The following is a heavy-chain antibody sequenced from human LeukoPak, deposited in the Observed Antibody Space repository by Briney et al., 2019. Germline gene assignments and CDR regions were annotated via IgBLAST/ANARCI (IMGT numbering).Heavy chain of an antibody. D-gene: IGHD2-2*01. V-gene: IGHV5-51*01. CDR1: GYSFTSYW. CDR2: IYPGDSDT. CDR3: ARHGWGYCSSTSCSSYPLPYYMDV. Sequence: GESLKISCKGSGYSFTSYWIGWVRQMPGKGLEWMGIIYPGDSDTRYSPSFQGQVTISADKSISTAYLQWSSLKASDTAMYYRARHGWGYCSSTSCSSYPLPYYMDVWGKGTTVTVSS. J-gene: IGHJ6*03.